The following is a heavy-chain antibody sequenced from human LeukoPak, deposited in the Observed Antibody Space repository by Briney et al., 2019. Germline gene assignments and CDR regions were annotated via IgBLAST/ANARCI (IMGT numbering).Heavy chain of an antibody. J-gene: IGHJ6*02. CDR2: INEDGSEQ. CDR3: ARDAIVATSEVPTYYYGMDV. D-gene: IGHD5-12*01. Sequence: GGSLRLSCAVSGFSFSTYWMSWVRQAPGKGLEWVANINEDGSEQYYVDSVKSRFTISRDNAKNSLYLQMNSLRAEDTAVYYCARDAIVATSEVPTYYYGMDVWGQGTTVTVSS. CDR1: GFSFSTYW. V-gene: IGHV3-7*03.